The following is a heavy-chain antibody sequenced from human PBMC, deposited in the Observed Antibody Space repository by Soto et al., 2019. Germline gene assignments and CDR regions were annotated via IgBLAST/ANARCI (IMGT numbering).Heavy chain of an antibody. CDR2: IDWDGDK. V-gene: IGHV2-70*11. CDR3: ARIFSRPRAVIDD. D-gene: IGHD3-3*02. Sequence: GSGPTLVNPKQTLTLTFTFSGFSISTRGMFLNWVRQPPEKALEWLGRIDWDGDKYYSTSLKTRLTISKDTSKNQVVLTMTNMDPVDTATYYGARIFSRPRAVIDDWGQGTLVTVYS. J-gene: IGHJ1*01. CDR1: GFSISTRGMF.